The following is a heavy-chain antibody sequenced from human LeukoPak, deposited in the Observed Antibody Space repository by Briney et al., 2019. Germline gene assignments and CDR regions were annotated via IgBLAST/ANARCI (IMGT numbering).Heavy chain of an antibody. J-gene: IGHJ3*02. Sequence: PSETLSLTCAAYGGSFSGYYWSWIRQPPGKGLEWIGEINHSGSTNYNPSLKSRVTMSIDRPKNQFSLKVTSVTAADTAVYYCARGRQDYDSSGYYRDAFDIWGQGTMVTVSS. D-gene: IGHD3-22*01. CDR1: GGSFSGYY. CDR2: INHSGST. CDR3: ARGRQDYDSSGYYRDAFDI. V-gene: IGHV4-34*01.